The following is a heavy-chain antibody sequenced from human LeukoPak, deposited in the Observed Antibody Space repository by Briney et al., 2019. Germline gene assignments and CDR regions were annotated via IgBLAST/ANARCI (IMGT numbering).Heavy chain of an antibody. CDR2: ISYDGSNK. D-gene: IGHD1-20*01. CDR1: GFTFSSYG. CDR3: AKDLTPGITGTLEI. Sequence: GGSLRLSCAASGFTFSSYGMHWVRQAPGKGLEWVAVISYDGSNKYYADSVKGRFTISRDNPKNTLYLQMNSLRAEDTAVYYCAKDLTPGITGTLEIWGQGTMVTVSS. J-gene: IGHJ3*02. V-gene: IGHV3-30*18.